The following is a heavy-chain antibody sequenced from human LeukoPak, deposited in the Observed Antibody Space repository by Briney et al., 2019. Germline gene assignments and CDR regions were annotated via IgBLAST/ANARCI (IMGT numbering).Heavy chain of an antibody. Sequence: SETLSLTCAVYGGSFSGYYWSWIRQPPGKGLEWIGEINHSGSTNYNPSLKSRVTISVDTSKSQFSLKLSSVTAADTAVYYCARGGGYDYVWGSYRFSYFDYWGQGTLVTVSS. V-gene: IGHV4-34*01. D-gene: IGHD3-16*02. CDR1: GGSFSGYY. CDR3: ARGGGYDYVWGSYRFSYFDY. J-gene: IGHJ4*02. CDR2: INHSGST.